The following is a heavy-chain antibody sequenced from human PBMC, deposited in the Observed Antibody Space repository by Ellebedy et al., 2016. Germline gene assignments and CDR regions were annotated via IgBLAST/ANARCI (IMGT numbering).Heavy chain of an antibody. Sequence: GESLKISCAVSGFTVSTNYMSWVRQAPGKGLEWVANINQDGSEQAYVDSVKGRFAISRDNAKNSLYLQMNSLRAEDTAVYYCAGPAATGTKTFDYWGQGTLVTVSS. V-gene: IGHV3-7*01. CDR3: AGPAATGTKTFDY. J-gene: IGHJ4*02. D-gene: IGHD1-1*01. CDR2: INQDGSEQ. CDR1: GFTVSTNY.